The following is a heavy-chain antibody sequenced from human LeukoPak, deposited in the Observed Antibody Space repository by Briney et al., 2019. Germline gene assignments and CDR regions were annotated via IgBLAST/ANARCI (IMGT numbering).Heavy chain of an antibody. V-gene: IGHV3-48*01. D-gene: IGHD1-7*01. Sequence: GGSLRFTCAASGFTFSSYSMNWVRQAPGKGLEWVSYISGSSGTIYYADSVKGRFTISRDTAKKSLYLKMNSLRAEDTAVYYCAREAKPFAWNFDRFDPWGQGTLVTVSS. J-gene: IGHJ5*02. CDR2: ISGSSGTI. CDR3: AREAKPFAWNFDRFDP. CDR1: GFTFSSYS.